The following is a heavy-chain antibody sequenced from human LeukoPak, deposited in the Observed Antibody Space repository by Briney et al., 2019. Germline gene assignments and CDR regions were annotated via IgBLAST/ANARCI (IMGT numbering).Heavy chain of an antibody. D-gene: IGHD6-19*01. V-gene: IGHV1-8*01. CDR3: ARGQYSSGWYTFDY. CDR2: MNPNSCNT. CDR1: GYTFTSYD. J-gene: IGHJ4*02. Sequence: GASVKVSCKASGYTFTSYDIHWVRQATGQGLEWMGWMNPNSCNTGYAQKFQGRVTMTRNTSISTAYMELSSLRSEDTAVYYCARGQYSSGWYTFDYWGQGTLVTVSS.